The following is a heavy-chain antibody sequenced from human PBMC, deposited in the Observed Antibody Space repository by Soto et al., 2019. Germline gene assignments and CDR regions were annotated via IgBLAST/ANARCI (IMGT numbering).Heavy chain of an antibody. CDR1: GYTFTSYG. CDR3: CLGERGDCSGGSCYSGQYYYYYYMDV. Sequence: ASVKVSCKASGYTFTSYGISWVRQAPGQGLEWMGWISAYNGNTNYAQKLQGRVTMTTDTSTGTAYMELRSLRSDDTAVYYCCLGERGDCSGGSCYSGQYYYYYYMDVWGKGTTVTVSS. D-gene: IGHD2-15*01. V-gene: IGHV1-18*01. CDR2: ISAYNGNT. J-gene: IGHJ6*03.